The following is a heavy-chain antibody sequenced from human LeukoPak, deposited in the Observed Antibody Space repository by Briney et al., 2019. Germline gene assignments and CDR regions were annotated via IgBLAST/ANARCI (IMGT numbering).Heavy chain of an antibody. CDR2: MNPNSGNT. CDR3: ARDPQYNYYDSSGYYPNWFDP. CDR1: GYTFTSYD. V-gene: IGHV1-8*01. Sequence: ASVKVSCKAPGYTFTSYDINWVRQATGQGLEWMGWMNPNSGNTGFAQKFQGRVTMTRNTSISTAYMELSSLRSEDTAVYYCARDPQYNYYDSSGYYPNWFDPWGQGTLVTVSS. D-gene: IGHD3-22*01. J-gene: IGHJ5*02.